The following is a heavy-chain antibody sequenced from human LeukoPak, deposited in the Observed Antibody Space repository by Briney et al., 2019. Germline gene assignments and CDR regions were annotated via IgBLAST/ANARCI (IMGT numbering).Heavy chain of an antibody. CDR2: IIPIFGTA. J-gene: IGHJ3*02. Sequence: ASVKVSCKASGGTFSSYAIRWVRQAPGQGLEWMGGIIPIFGTANYAQKFQGRVTMTRDTSTSTVYMELSSLRSEDTAVYYCASRTYYYDSSGHSPQHDAFDIWGQGTMVTVSS. CDR3: ASRTYYYDSSGHSPQHDAFDI. CDR1: GGTFSSYA. D-gene: IGHD3-22*01. V-gene: IGHV1-69*05.